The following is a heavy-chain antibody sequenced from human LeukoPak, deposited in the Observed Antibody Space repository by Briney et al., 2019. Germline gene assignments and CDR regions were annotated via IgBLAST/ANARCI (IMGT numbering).Heavy chain of an antibody. V-gene: IGHV4-30-2*01. CDR3: ARSITMVRGDQPYHDAFDI. CDR1: GGSISSGGYS. Sequence: PSETLSLTCAVSGGSISSGGYSWSWIRQPPGKGLEWIGYIDHSGSTYYNPSLKSRVTISVDTSKNQFSLKLSSVTAADTAVYYCARSITMVRGDQPYHDAFDIWGQGTMVTVSS. J-gene: IGHJ3*02. D-gene: IGHD3-10*01. CDR2: IDHSGST.